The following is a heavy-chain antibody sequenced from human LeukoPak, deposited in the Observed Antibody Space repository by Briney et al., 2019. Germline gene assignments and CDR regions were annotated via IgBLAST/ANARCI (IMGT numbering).Heavy chain of an antibody. CDR2: IYYSGST. CDR1: GGSIGSGGYY. Sequence: SETLSLTCTVSGGSIGSGGYYWGWIRQHPGKGLEWIGYIYYSGSTYYNPSLKSRVTISVDTSKNQFSLKPSSVTAADTAVYYCARAPLDYGDPGWFDPWGQGTLVTVSS. CDR3: ARAPLDYGDPGWFDP. J-gene: IGHJ5*02. D-gene: IGHD4-17*01. V-gene: IGHV4-31*03.